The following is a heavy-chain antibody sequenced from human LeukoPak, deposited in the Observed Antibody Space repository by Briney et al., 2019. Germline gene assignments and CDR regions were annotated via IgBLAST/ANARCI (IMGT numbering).Heavy chain of an antibody. Sequence: PGRSLRLSCAASGFTFSSYGMHWVRQAPGKGLEWVSSISSSSSYIYYADSVKGRFTISRDNAKNSLYLQMNSLRAEDTAVYYCASSDFWSGYYDYWGQGTLVTVSS. CDR3: ASSDFWSGYYDY. CDR1: GFTFSSYG. D-gene: IGHD3-3*01. CDR2: ISSSSSYI. V-gene: IGHV3-21*01. J-gene: IGHJ4*02.